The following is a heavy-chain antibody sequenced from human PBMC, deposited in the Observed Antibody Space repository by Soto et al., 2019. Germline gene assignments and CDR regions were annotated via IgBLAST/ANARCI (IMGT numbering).Heavy chain of an antibody. CDR1: SDSISSYY. J-gene: IGHJ4*02. CDR3: ARRGPQTGWSFDY. D-gene: IGHD6-19*01. V-gene: IGHV4-4*07. Sequence: QVQLQASGPGLVKPSETLSLICTVPSDSISSYYWTWIRQPAGKGLEWIGQIYSSGSTNYNPSLNSRVSMSLDTSKKQIFLKLLSVTAADTAVYYCARRGPQTGWSFDYWGQGTLVTVSS. CDR2: IYSSGST.